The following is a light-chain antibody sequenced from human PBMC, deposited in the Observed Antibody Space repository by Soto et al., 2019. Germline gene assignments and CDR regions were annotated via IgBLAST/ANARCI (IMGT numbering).Light chain of an antibody. V-gene: IGLV1-40*01. CDR2: GNN. CDR3: QSYESRPSGYV. Sequence: QSVLAHPPSVSGAPGQSVIISCTGSSSNIGAGYDVHWYQHIPGTAPKLLIYGNNNRPSGVPDRFSGSKSVTSASLAITGLQAEDEADYYCQSYESRPSGYVFGTGTKVTVL. J-gene: IGLJ1*01. CDR1: SSNIGAGYD.